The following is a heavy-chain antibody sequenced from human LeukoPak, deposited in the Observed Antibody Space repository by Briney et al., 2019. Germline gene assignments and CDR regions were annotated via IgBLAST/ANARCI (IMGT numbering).Heavy chain of an antibody. CDR3: ASIVSYDFWSGYYTGYYYYYMDV. CDR2: IYYSGST. V-gene: IGHV4-39*07. D-gene: IGHD3-3*01. CDR1: GGSISSSSYY. J-gene: IGHJ6*03. Sequence: SETLSLTCTVSGGSISSSSYYWGWIRQPPGKGLEWIGSIYYSGSTYYNPSLKSRVTISVDTSKNHFYLKLGSVTAADPDVYYCASIVSYDFWSGYYTGYYYYYMDVWGKGTTVTVSS.